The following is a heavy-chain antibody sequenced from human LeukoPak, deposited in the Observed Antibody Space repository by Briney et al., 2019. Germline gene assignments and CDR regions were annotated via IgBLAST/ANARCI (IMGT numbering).Heavy chain of an antibody. CDR3: ARGKMATRLADH. D-gene: IGHD5-24*01. Sequence: SETLSLTCTVSGGSISSYYWSWIRQPPGKGLEWIGYIYYSGSTNYNPSLKSRVTISVDTSKNQFSLKLSSVTAADTAVYYCARGKMATRLADHWGQGTLVTVSS. CDR1: GGSISSYY. CDR2: IYYSGST. J-gene: IGHJ4*02. V-gene: IGHV4-59*01.